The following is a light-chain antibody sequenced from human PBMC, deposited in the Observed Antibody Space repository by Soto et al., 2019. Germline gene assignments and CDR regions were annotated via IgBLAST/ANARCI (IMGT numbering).Light chain of an antibody. V-gene: IGKV3-11*01. CDR1: QSVSGY. CDR3: HQRSDWPIT. CDR2: DVS. J-gene: IGKJ2*01. Sequence: EIVLTQSPATLSLSPGERATLFCSASQSVSGYLAWYQQKPRQAPRLVIHDVSRRAPDIPARFSGRGSGTDFTLTISSLEPEDFAVYYCHQRSDWPITFGQGTKLQ.